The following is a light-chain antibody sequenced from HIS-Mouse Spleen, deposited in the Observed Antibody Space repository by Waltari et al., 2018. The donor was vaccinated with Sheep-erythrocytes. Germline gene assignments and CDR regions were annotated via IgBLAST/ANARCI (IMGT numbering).Light chain of an antibody. CDR3: QQRSNWYT. J-gene: IGKJ2*01. CDR2: DAS. V-gene: IGKV3-11*01. CDR1: QSVSSY. Sequence: TQSPSSVSASVGDRVTITCRASQSVSSYLAWYQQKPGQAPRLLIDDASNRATGIPARFSGSGSGTDFTLTISSLEPEDFAVYYCQQRSNWYTFGQGTKLEIK.